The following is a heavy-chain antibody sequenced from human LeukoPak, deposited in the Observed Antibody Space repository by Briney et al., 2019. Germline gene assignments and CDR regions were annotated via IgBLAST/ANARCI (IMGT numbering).Heavy chain of an antibody. Sequence: ASVKVSCKASGYTFTSYGISWVRQAPGQGLEWMGWISAYNGTTNYAQKLQGRVTMTTDTSTSTAYMELRSLRSDDTAVYYCAREDCSSTSCYGGGDFDYWGQGTLVTVSS. V-gene: IGHV1-18*04. CDR1: GYTFTSYG. CDR3: AREDCSSTSCYGGGDFDY. D-gene: IGHD2-2*01. CDR2: ISAYNGTT. J-gene: IGHJ4*02.